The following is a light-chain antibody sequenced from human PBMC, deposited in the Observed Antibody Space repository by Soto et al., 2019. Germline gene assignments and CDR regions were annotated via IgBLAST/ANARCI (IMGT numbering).Light chain of an antibody. CDR1: QSISGN. J-gene: IGKJ4*01. Sequence: EIVMTQSPATLSVSPGERATLSRRASQSISGNLAWYQQKPGQAPRLLIYGASTRATGIPARFSGSGSGTEFTLTISSLQSEDFAVYSCQQYNNWPSFGGGTKVEIK. CDR2: GAS. V-gene: IGKV3-15*01. CDR3: QQYNNWPS.